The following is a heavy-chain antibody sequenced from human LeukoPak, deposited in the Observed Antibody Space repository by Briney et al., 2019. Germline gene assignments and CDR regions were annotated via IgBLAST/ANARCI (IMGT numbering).Heavy chain of an antibody. CDR1: GFTLSSYG. CDR3: SSSTSSDYDIYHFDY. V-gene: IGHV3-33*08. Sequence: GGSLRLSCAASGFTLSSYGMHWVRQAPGKGREWVAVIWDDGNNKYYADSVKGRFTISRDKKKNTVYLQMNRLRAEDTAVSYCSSSTSSDYDIYHFDYWGQGTLVTVSS. D-gene: IGHD3-9*01. CDR2: IWDDGNNK. J-gene: IGHJ4*02.